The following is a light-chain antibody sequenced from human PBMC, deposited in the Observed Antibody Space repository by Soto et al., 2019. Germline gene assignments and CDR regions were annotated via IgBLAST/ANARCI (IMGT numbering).Light chain of an antibody. Sequence: DIQMTQSPSTLSASVGDRVTVTCRASQTISTWLAWYQQKPGKAPKLLIHRASSLGTGVPSRFSGSGSGTEFPLTITRLQPDDFATYYCQQYSSNSAFGPGTKVEIK. V-gene: IGKV1-5*03. CDR3: QQYSSNSA. CDR2: RAS. J-gene: IGKJ1*01. CDR1: QTISTW.